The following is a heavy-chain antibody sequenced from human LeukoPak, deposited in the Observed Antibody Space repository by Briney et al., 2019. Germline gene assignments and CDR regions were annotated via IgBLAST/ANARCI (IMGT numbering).Heavy chain of an antibody. CDR2: ISYDGSNK. CDR1: GFTFSSYA. CDR3: ARQVGADCGGDCDSDWYFDL. D-gene: IGHD2-21*02. J-gene: IGHJ2*01. V-gene: IGHV3-30*04. Sequence: PGGSLRLSCAASGFTFSSYAMHWVRQAPGKGLEWVAVISYDGSNKYYADSVKGRFTISRDNSKNTLYLQMNSLRAEDTAVYYCARQVGADCGGDCDSDWYFDLWGRGTLVTVSS.